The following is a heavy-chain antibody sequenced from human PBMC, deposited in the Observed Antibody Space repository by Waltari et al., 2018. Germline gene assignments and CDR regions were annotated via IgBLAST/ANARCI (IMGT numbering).Heavy chain of an antibody. J-gene: IGHJ6*03. V-gene: IGHV3-33*06. D-gene: IGHD2-2*03. CDR3: AKDGYCSSTSCYSHPLHRYYYYYMDV. Sequence: QVQLVESGGGVVQPGRSLRLSCAASGFTFSSYGMHWVRQAPGKGLEWVAVIWYDGSNKYYADSVKGRFTISRDNSKNTLYLQMNSLRAEDTAVYYCAKDGYCSSTSCYSHPLHRYYYYYMDVWGKGTTVTVSS. CDR2: IWYDGSNK. CDR1: GFTFSSYG.